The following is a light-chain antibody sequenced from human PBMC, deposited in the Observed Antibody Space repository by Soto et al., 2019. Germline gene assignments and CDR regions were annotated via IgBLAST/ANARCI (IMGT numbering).Light chain of an antibody. CDR1: QAVSSTY. Sequence: EVVLTQSPNTLSLSPGESATLSCRASQAVSSTYLVWYQQKPGLAPRLLIYGASSRAPGISDRFSGSGSGTDFTLTISRLEPEECAVYYCPQCGNSWWTFGEGTKVEIK. CDR2: GAS. CDR3: PQCGNSWWT. V-gene: IGKV3-20*01. J-gene: IGKJ1*01.